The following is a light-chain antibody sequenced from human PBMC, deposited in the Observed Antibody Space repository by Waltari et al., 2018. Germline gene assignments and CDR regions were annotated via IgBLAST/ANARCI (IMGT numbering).Light chain of an antibody. CDR1: QSVLYSPNNKNY. J-gene: IGKJ4*01. V-gene: IGKV4-1*01. CDR3: QQYYSTPLT. Sequence: DIVMTQSPASRAVSLGERATSNGKSSQSVLYSPNNKNYLAWYQQKPGQPPKLLIYWASTRESGVPDRFSGSGSGTDFTLTISSLQAEDVAVYYCQQYYSTPLTFGGGTKVEIK. CDR2: WAS.